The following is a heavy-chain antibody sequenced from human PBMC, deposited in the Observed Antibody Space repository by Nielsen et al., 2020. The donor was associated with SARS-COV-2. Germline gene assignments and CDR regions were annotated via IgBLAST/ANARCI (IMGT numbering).Heavy chain of an antibody. J-gene: IGHJ4*02. CDR3: AHRYGSGSYYPLHFDY. CDR1: GFSLSTSGVG. D-gene: IGHD3-10*01. Sequence: SGPTLVKPTQTLTLTCTFSGFSLSTSGVGVGWIRQPPGKALEWLALIYWDDDKRYSPFLKSRLTITKDTSKNQVVLTMTNMDPVDTATYYCAHRYGSGSYYPLHFDYWGQGTLVTVSS. CDR2: IYWDDDK. V-gene: IGHV2-5*02.